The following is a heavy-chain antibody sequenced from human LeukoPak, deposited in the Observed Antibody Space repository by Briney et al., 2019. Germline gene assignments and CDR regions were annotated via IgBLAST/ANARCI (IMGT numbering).Heavy chain of an antibody. CDR2: IYYSGST. J-gene: IGHJ4*02. Sequence: PSETLSLTCTVSGGSISSYYWSWIRQPPGKGLEWIGYIYYSGSTNYNPSLKSRVTISVDTSKNQFSLKLSSVTAADTAVYYCARGRGYSYGRPLFDYWGQGTLVAVSS. CDR3: ARGRGYSYGRPLFDY. V-gene: IGHV4-59*01. CDR1: GGSISSYY. D-gene: IGHD5-18*01.